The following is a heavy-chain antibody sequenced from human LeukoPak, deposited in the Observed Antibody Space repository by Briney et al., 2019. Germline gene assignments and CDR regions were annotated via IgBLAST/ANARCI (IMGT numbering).Heavy chain of an antibody. J-gene: IGHJ4*02. V-gene: IGHV3-23*01. Sequence: PGGSLRLSCAASGFTFSSYAMSWVRQAPGKGLEWVSAISGSGGSAYYADSVKGRFTISRDNSKNTLYLQMNSLRAEDTAVYYCAKAGDSSGYYFDYWGQGTLVTVSS. CDR2: ISGSGGSA. D-gene: IGHD3-22*01. CDR3: AKAGDSSGYYFDY. CDR1: GFTFSSYA.